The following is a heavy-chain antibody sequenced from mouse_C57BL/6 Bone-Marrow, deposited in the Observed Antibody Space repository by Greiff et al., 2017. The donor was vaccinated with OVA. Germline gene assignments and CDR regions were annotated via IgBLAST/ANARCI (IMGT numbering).Heavy chain of an antibody. CDR1: GYTFTSYW. D-gene: IGHD1-1*01. CDR2: IDPSDSYT. CDR3: AREDYYGRFDY. Sequence: QVQLKQPGAELVMPGASVKLSCKASGYTFTSYWMHWVKQRPGQGLEWIGEIDPSDSYTNYNHKFKGKSTLTVDKSSSTAYMQLSSLTSEDSAVYYCAREDYYGRFDYWGQGTTLTVSS. V-gene: IGHV1-69*01. J-gene: IGHJ2*01.